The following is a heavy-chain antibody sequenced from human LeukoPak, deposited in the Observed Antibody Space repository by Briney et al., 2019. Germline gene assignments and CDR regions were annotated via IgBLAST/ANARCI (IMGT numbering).Heavy chain of an antibody. Sequence: PGRSLRLSCAASGFTFSSYGMHWVRQAPGKGLEWVAVISYDGSSKYYADSVKGRFTISRDNSKNTLYLQMNSLRAEDTAVYYCAMGAMVLFYWGQGTLVTVSS. J-gene: IGHJ4*02. V-gene: IGHV3-30*03. CDR1: GFTFSSYG. D-gene: IGHD5-18*01. CDR3: AMGAMVLFY. CDR2: ISYDGSSK.